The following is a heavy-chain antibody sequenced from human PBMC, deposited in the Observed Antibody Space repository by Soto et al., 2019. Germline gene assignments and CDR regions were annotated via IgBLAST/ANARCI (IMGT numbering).Heavy chain of an antibody. CDR3: ARENSSWYGNYFDY. D-gene: IGHD6-13*01. V-gene: IGHV4-59*01. CDR1: GGSISSYY. J-gene: IGHJ4*02. CDR2: IYYSGST. Sequence: QVQLQESGPGLVKPSETLSLTCTVSGGSISSYYWSWIRQPPGKGLEWIGYIYYSGSTNYNPSLKSRVTISVDTSKNQFSLKLSSVTAADTAVYYCARENSSWYGNYFDYWGQGTLVTVSS.